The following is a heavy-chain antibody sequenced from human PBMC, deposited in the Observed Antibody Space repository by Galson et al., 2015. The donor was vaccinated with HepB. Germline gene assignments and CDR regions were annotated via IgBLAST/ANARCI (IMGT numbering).Heavy chain of an antibody. CDR1: GFSFSTSGVG. J-gene: IGHJ4*02. Sequence: PALVKPTQTLTVTCTFSGFSFSTSGVGVGWIRQPPGKALEWLALIYWDDDKRYSPSLKSRLTITKDTSKNQVVLTMTNMDPVETATYYCAQGRGSGWSLYYFDYWGQGALVTVSS. CDR3: AQGRGSGWSLYYFDY. D-gene: IGHD6-19*01. V-gene: IGHV2-5*02. CDR2: IYWDDDK.